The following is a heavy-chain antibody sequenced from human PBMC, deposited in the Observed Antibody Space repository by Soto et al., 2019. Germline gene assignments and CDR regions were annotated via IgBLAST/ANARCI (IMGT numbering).Heavy chain of an antibody. CDR2: IKLDGSEK. Sequence: GGSLRLSCAASGFTFSSYWMTWVRQAPGKGLEWVANIKLDGSEKYYVDSVKGRFTISRDIAKSSVSLQMDSLRAEDTAVYYCATEAYYYDSSGKSTVDYWGQGTLVTVSS. J-gene: IGHJ4*02. V-gene: IGHV3-7*01. CDR3: ATEAYYYDSSGKSTVDY. D-gene: IGHD3-22*01. CDR1: GFTFSSYW.